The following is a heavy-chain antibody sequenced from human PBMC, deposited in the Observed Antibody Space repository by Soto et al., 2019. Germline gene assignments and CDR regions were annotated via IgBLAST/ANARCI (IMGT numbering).Heavy chain of an antibody. CDR2: IYYSGST. D-gene: IGHD3-10*01. CDR1: GGSISSYY. Sequence: QVQLQESGPGLVKPSETLSLTCTVSGGSISSYYWSWIRQPPGKGLELMGYIYYSGSTNYNPSLKTRVTISVDTSTYQFSLKLSSVTAADTAVYYCARSYGSRYGMDVWGQGTTVTVSS. J-gene: IGHJ6*02. V-gene: IGHV4-59*08. CDR3: ARSYGSRYGMDV.